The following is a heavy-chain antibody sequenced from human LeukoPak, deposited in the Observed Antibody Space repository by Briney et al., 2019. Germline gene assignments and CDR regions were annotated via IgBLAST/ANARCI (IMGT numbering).Heavy chain of an antibody. Sequence: PSQTLSLTCTVSGGSISSGGYYWSWIRQNPGKGLEWIGYIYYSGSTYYNPSLKSRVTISVDTSKNQFSLKLSSVTAADTAVYYCAREGYSSSWYVVEGGYFDYWGQGTLVTVSS. J-gene: IGHJ4*02. CDR1: GGSISSGGYY. CDR3: AREGYSSSWYVVEGGYFDY. V-gene: IGHV4-31*03. CDR2: IYYSGST. D-gene: IGHD6-13*01.